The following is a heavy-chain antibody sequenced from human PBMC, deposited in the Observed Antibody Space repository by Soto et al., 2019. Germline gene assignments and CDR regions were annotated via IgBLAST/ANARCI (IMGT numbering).Heavy chain of an antibody. CDR1: GYTFSHYY. J-gene: IGHJ6*02. V-gene: IGHV1-46*01. CDR3: ARDGNVYGMDV. CDR2: LNPGDDIA. Sequence: QMQLVQSGAEVRKPGASVKISCKASGYTFSHYYMTWVRQAPGQGLEWMGILNPGDDIASYAQRFRGRVTMSADMSTGTVYMELNSLTSEDTAIYFCARDGNVYGMDVWGQGTTVTVS.